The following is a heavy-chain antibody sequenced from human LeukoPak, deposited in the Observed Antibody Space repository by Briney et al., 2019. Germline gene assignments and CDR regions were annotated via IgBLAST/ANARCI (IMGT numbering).Heavy chain of an antibody. Sequence: SETLSLTCTVSGGSISGGRYYLAWIRQPPGKGLEWIASISYNGIPYYNPSLKSRVTISVDTSKNQFSLNLSSVTAADTAVYYCARDWELLRYGMDVWGQGTTVTVSS. V-gene: IGHV4-39*07. D-gene: IGHD1-26*01. CDR3: ARDWELLRYGMDV. CDR1: GGSISGGRYY. J-gene: IGHJ6*02. CDR2: ISYNGIP.